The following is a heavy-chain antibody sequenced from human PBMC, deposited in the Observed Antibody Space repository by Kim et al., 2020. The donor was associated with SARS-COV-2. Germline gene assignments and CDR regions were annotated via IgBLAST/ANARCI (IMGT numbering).Heavy chain of an antibody. CDR3: ARGGWSRAFDI. CDR1: GGSISSYY. Sequence: SETLSLTCTVSGGSISSYYWSWIRQPPGKGLEWIGYIYYSGSTNYNPSLKSRVTISVDTAKNQCSLKLSSVTAADTAVYSCARGGWSRAFDIWGQGTMVTVSS. V-gene: IGHV4-59*01. CDR2: IYYSGST. D-gene: IGHD2-15*01. J-gene: IGHJ3*02.